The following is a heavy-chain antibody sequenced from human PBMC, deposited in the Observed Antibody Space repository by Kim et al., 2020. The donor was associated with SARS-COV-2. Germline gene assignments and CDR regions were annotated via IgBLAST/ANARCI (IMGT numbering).Heavy chain of an antibody. Sequence: YYNPSLKSRVPISVDTSKDQFSLKLSSVTAADTAVYYCATLDAVLGGFDYWGQGTLVTVSS. V-gene: IGHV4-39*01. J-gene: IGHJ4*02. D-gene: IGHD2-8*01. CDR3: ATLDAVLGGFDY.